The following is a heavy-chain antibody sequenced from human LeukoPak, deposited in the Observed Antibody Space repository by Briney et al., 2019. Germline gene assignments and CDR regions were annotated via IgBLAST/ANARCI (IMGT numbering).Heavy chain of an antibody. V-gene: IGHV5-51*01. Sequence: GESLKISCKGSGYTFSTYWIGWVRQMPGKGLEWMGIIYPGDSDTRSSPSFQGQVTISADKSISTAYLQWSSLKASDTAMYYCARRGLVVPADYWGQGTLVTVSS. J-gene: IGHJ4*02. CDR2: IYPGDSDT. D-gene: IGHD2-15*01. CDR1: GYTFSTYW. CDR3: ARRGLVVPADY.